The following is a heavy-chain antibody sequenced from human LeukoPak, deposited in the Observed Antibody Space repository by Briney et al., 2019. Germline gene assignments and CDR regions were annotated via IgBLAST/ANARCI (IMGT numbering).Heavy chain of an antibody. J-gene: IGHJ3*02. CDR2: IHTSGST. V-gene: IGHV4-4*07. D-gene: IGHD6-19*01. CDR1: GGSISSYY. CDR3: ASRSSSSDAFDI. Sequence: SETLSLTCTVSGGSISSYYWSWIRQPAGKGLEWIGRIHTSGSTNYNPSLKSRVTISVDTSKNQFSLKLSSVTAADTAVYYCASRSSSSDAFDIWGQGTMVTVSS.